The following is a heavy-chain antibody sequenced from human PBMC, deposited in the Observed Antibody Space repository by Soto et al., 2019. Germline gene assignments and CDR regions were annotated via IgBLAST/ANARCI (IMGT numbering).Heavy chain of an antibody. CDR2: ISSSGTAI. J-gene: IGHJ6*02. V-gene: IGHV3-48*02. CDR1: GFTFSSYS. CDR3: ARDIMPRLGFYQCGMDV. Sequence: GGSLRLSCAVSGFTFSSYSMNWVRQAPGKGLEWVSYISSSGTAIYSADSVKGRFTISRDNAKNSLYLQMNSLRDEDTAVYYCARDIMPRLGFYQCGMDVWGQGATVTVSS. D-gene: IGHD3-3*02.